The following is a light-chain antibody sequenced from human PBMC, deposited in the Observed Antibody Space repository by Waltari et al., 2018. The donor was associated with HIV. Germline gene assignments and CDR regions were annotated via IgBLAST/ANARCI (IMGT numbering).Light chain of an antibody. Sequence: DIVMTQSPDSLAVSLGERATINCKSSRSVFYSSNNKNDLDWYQQKPGQPPKLLIYWASTRESGFPDRFSGSGSGTDFTLTISSLQAEDVAVYYCQQYYSTPYTFGQGAKLEIK. CDR1: RSVFYSSNNKND. J-gene: IGKJ2*01. V-gene: IGKV4-1*01. CDR3: QQYYSTPYT. CDR2: WAS.